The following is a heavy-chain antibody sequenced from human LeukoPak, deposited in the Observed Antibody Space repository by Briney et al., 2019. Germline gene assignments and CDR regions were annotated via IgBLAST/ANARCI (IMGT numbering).Heavy chain of an antibody. CDR3: ARDPSVGAVDY. D-gene: IGHD1-26*01. CDR1: GYTFTGYY. CDR2: INPNSGGT. Sequence: GASVKVSCKASGYTFTGYYMHWLRQAPGQGLEWMGRINPNSGGTNYAQKFQGRVTMTRDTSISTAYMELSRLRSDDTAVYYCARDPSVGAVDYWGQGTLVTVSS. J-gene: IGHJ4*02. V-gene: IGHV1-2*06.